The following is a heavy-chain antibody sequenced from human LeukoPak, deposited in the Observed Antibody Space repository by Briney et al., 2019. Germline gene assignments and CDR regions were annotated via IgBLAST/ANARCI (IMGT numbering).Heavy chain of an antibody. J-gene: IGHJ3*02. CDR3: ARVWMGVAFDI. Sequence: GGSLRLSCEASGFTFSSYAMSWVRQAPGKGLVWVSRINTDGSSTSYADSVKGRFTISRDNAKNTLYLQMNSLRAEDTAVYYCARVWMGVAFDIWGQGTMVTVSS. D-gene: IGHD5-12*01. V-gene: IGHV3-74*01. CDR2: INTDGSST. CDR1: GFTFSSYA.